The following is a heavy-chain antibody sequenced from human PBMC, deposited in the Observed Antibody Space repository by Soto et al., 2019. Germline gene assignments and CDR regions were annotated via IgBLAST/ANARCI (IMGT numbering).Heavy chain of an antibody. CDR2: IIPILGIA. CDR3: ARGYCSSTTCYIWDNWFDP. V-gene: IGHV1-69*04. D-gene: IGHD2-2*01. CDR1: GYAFPTYG. Sequence: SVKVSCKASGYAFPTYGISRVRQSPAQRLDWMGRIIPILGIANYAQKFQGRVTITADKSTSTAYMELSSLRSEDTAVYYCARGYCSSTTCYIWDNWFDPWGQGTLVTVSS. J-gene: IGHJ5*02.